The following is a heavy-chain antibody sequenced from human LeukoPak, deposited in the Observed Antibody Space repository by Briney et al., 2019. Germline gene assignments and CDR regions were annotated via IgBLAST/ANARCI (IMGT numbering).Heavy chain of an antibody. CDR1: GFTFSSYA. CDR3: SKENVNTAMIGEGFDF. CDR2: IRYDGGNM. V-gene: IGHV3-30*02. D-gene: IGHD5-18*01. Sequence: GGSLRLSCAASGFTFSSYAMNWVRQAPGKGLEWVAFIRYDGGNMYYADSVKGRFAISRDNSKNTIYLQMNSLRAEDTAVYYCSKENVNTAMIGEGFDFWGQGTLVTVSS. J-gene: IGHJ4*02.